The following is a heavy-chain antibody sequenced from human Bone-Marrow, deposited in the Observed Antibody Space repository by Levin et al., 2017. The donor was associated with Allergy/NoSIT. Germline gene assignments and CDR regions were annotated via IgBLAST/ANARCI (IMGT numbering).Heavy chain of an antibody. CDR2: IYYSGST. J-gene: IGHJ3*01. CDR3: ARLPDYTSGYGAQYFDV. D-gene: IGHD3-22*01. Sequence: SETLSLTCTVSGGSISSEYWSWIRQPPGKGLEWLGFIYYSGSTKYNPSLKSPITISLDTSRTRFSLTLRSVTAADTAVYYCARLPDYTSGYGAQYFDVWGQGAMVSVSS. V-gene: IGHV4-59*01. CDR1: GGSISSEY.